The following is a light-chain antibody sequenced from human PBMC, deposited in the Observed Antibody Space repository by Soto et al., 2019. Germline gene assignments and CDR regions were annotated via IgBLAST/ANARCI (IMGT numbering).Light chain of an antibody. CDR2: EVR. CDR3: SSYTTTNTLV. Sequence: QSALTQPASVSGSPGQSITISCTGTSSDVGAYVYVSWYQHHPGEAPRLIIYEVRNRPSGVSNRFSGSKSDNTASLTISGLQAEDEADYYCSSYTTTNTLVFGGGTKLTVL. CDR1: SSDVGAYVY. V-gene: IGLV2-14*01. J-gene: IGLJ3*02.